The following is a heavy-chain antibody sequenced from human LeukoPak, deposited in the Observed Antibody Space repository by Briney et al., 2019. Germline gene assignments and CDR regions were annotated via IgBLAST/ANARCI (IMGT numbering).Heavy chain of an antibody. D-gene: IGHD6-19*01. Sequence: GGSLRLSCAASGFIFSNYWLTWVRQAPGKGLEWVANIKPDGSEKNYVDSVKGRFTISRDNAKNSLYLQISSLRAEDTAVYYCAGPPQAGPFDYWGQGTLVTVSS. CDR2: IKPDGSEK. CDR1: GFIFSNYW. V-gene: IGHV3-7*01. CDR3: AGPPQAGPFDY. J-gene: IGHJ4*02.